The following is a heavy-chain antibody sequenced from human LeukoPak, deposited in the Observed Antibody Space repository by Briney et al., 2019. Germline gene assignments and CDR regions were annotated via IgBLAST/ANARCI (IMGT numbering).Heavy chain of an antibody. CDR3: ARDVLYYYMDV. J-gene: IGHJ6*03. V-gene: IGHV4-34*01. Sequence: SETLSLTCAVYGGSFSGYYWSWIRQPPGKGLEWIGEINHSGSTNYNPSLKSRVTISVDTSKNQFSLKLSSATAADTAVYYCARDVLYYYMDVWGKGTTVTVSS. D-gene: IGHD6-6*01. CDR1: GGSFSGYY. CDR2: INHSGST.